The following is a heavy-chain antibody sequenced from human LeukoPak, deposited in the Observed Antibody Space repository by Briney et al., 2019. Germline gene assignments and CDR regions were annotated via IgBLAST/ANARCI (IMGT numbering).Heavy chain of an antibody. Sequence: PSQTLALTCTVSGVSLSSGSYYWSWIRQPAGKGLEWIGRIYTSERTNYNPSLKSRVTISVDTSKNHFSLKLSSVTAADTAVYYCARVTVTTERRYYYYGMDVWGQGTTVTVSS. CDR3: ARVTVTTERRYYYYGMDV. V-gene: IGHV4-61*02. CDR1: GVSLSSGSYY. D-gene: IGHD4-11*01. J-gene: IGHJ6*02. CDR2: IYTSERT.